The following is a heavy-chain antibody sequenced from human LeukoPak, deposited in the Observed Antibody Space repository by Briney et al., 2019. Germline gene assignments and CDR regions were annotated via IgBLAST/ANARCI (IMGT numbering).Heavy chain of an antibody. D-gene: IGHD3-16*01. CDR2: IYYSGST. CDR1: GGSISSGDYY. CDR3: ARVNSSWGFSNFDY. Sequence: SQTLSLTCTVSGGSISSGDYYWSWIRQPPGKGLEWIGYIYYSGSTYYNPSLKSRVTISVDTSKNQFSLKLSSVTAADTAVYYCARVNSSWGFSNFDYWGQGTLVTVSS. V-gene: IGHV4-30-4*01. J-gene: IGHJ4*02.